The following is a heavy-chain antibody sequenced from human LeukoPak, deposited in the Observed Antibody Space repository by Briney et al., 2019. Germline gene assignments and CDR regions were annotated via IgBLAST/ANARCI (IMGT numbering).Heavy chain of an antibody. CDR2: IYYSGST. D-gene: IGHD3-3*01. CDR3: ARVHYDFWSGYLNWFDP. J-gene: IGHJ5*02. CDR1: GGSISSSSYY. Sequence: SETLSLTCTVSGGSISSSSYYWGWIRQPPGKGLEWIGSIYYSGSTYYNPSLKSRVTISVDTSKNQFSLKLSSVTAADTAVYYCARVHYDFWSGYLNWFDPWGQGTLVTDSS. V-gene: IGHV4-39*07.